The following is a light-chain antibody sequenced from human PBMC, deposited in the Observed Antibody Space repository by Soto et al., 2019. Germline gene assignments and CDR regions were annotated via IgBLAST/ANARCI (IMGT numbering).Light chain of an antibody. Sequence: QSVLTQPPSASGTPGQRVTMSCSGSSSNIVSNTVNWYQHLPGEAPKLLIYSNNQRPSGVPDRFSGSKSGTSASLAISGLQSEDEADYYCAAWDDSLNGRWVFGGGTKLTVL. V-gene: IGLV1-44*01. CDR3: AAWDDSLNGRWV. CDR2: SNN. CDR1: SSNIVSNT. J-gene: IGLJ3*02.